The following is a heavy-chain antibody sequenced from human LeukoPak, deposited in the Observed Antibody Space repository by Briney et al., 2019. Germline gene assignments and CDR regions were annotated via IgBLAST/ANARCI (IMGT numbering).Heavy chain of an antibody. CDR1: GFTFGSYA. V-gene: IGHV3-23*01. Sequence: PGGSLRLFCAASGFTFGSYAMGWVRQAPGKGLEWVSAISGSGGSPYYTDSVKGRFTISKDNSKDTLYLQMNSLRDEDTAVYYCARDHPGSGWYVDYWGQGTLVTVSS. J-gene: IGHJ4*02. CDR2: ISGSGGSP. CDR3: ARDHPGSGWYVDY. D-gene: IGHD6-19*01.